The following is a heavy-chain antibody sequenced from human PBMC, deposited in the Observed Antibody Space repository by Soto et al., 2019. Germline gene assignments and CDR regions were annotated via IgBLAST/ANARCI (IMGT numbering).Heavy chain of an antibody. Sequence: EVQLVESGGGLVQPGGSLRLSCAASGFTFSRYLMHWVRQAPGKGLVWVSLISSDGSTTNYADSVKGRFTISRDNARNTLYLQMNSLRAEDTAVYYCASRDLRIGLDYWGQGTLVTVSS. CDR2: ISSDGSTT. D-gene: IGHD2-21*01. CDR1: GFTFSRYL. CDR3: ASRDLRIGLDY. V-gene: IGHV3-74*01. J-gene: IGHJ4*02.